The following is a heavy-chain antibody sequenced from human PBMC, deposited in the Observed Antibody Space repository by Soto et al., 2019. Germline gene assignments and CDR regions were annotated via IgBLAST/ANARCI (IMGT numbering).Heavy chain of an antibody. CDR1: GYTFTGYY. J-gene: IGHJ6*04. CDR2: INPNSGGT. D-gene: IGHD3-3*01. V-gene: IGHV1-2*04. Sequence: ASVKVSCKASGYTFTGYYMHWVRQAPGQGLEWMGWINPNSGGTNYAQKFQGWVTMTRDTSISTAYMELSRLRSDDTAVYYCARDRLTQFFVPTSLSVDSMDVWCKAPSVTV. CDR3: ARDRLTQFFVPTSLSVDSMDV.